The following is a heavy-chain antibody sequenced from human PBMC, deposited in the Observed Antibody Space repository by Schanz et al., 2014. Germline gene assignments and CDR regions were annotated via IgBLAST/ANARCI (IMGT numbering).Heavy chain of an antibody. V-gene: IGHV1-18*01. CDR1: GYTFTSYA. J-gene: IGHJ4*02. CDR2: ISAYNGNT. CDR3: ARDRDQWDGNFCDF. D-gene: IGHD1-26*01. Sequence: QVQLVQSGSELKKPGASVKISCKASGYTFTSYAINWVRQAPGQGLEWMGWISAYNGNTNYAQKLQGRVTMTTDTSTSTVYMELRSLRSDDTAVYYCARDRDQWDGNFCDFWGQGTLVTVSS.